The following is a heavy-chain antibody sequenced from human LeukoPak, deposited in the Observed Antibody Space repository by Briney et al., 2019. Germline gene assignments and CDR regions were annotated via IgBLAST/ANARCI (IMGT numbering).Heavy chain of an antibody. D-gene: IGHD3-22*01. J-gene: IGHJ3*02. V-gene: IGHV4-59*12. Sequence: SETLSLTCTVSGGSISSYYWSWIRQPPGKGLKWIGNIYYSGYTTYSPSLRSRVTISVDTSKNQFSLKLSSVTAADTAVYYCARDITMIEGAFDIWGQGTMVTVSS. CDR1: GGSISSYY. CDR3: ARDITMIEGAFDI. CDR2: IYYSGYT.